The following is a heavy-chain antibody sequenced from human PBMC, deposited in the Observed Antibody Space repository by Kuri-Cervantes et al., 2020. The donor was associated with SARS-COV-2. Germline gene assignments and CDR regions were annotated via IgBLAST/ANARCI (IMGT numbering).Heavy chain of an antibody. CDR1: GYTLTELS. CDR2: FDPEDGET. Sequence: ASVKVSCKVSGYTLTELSMHWVRQAPGKGLEWMGGFDPEDGETIYAQKFQGRVTMTEDTSTDTAYMELSSLRSEDTAVYYCATDHCSGGSCNPYNCFDPWGQGTLVTVSS. V-gene: IGHV1-24*01. D-gene: IGHD2-15*01. CDR3: ATDHCSGGSCNPYNCFDP. J-gene: IGHJ5*02.